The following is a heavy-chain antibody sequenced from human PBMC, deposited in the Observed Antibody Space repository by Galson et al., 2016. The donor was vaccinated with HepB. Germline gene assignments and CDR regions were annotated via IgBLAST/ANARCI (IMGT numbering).Heavy chain of an antibody. D-gene: IGHD3-3*01. J-gene: IGHJ4*02. V-gene: IGHV3-30-3*01. CDR2: ISYDGSNK. Sequence: SLRLSCAASGITFNTYAMHWVRQAPGNGLEWLALISYDGSNKYYADSVKGRLTISRDNSKNTLYLQMHSLRPEDTAVYYCARDQTLYDFWSGYHLDYWGQGTLVTVS. CDR1: GITFNTYA. CDR3: ARDQTLYDFWSGYHLDY.